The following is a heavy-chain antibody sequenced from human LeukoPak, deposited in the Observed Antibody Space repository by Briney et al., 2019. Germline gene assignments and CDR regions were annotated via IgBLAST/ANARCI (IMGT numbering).Heavy chain of an antibody. CDR1: GGSISISNYF. J-gene: IGHJ5*02. D-gene: IGHD6-13*01. Sequence: SETLSLTCTVSGGSISISNYFWGWIRQPPGKGLEWIGIIYHSGRTYYNPSLESRVTISVDTSKKQFSVNLSSVTAADTAVYYCARQAGRSSWPSVQPSNWIDPWGQGTLVTVSS. CDR3: ARQAGRSSWPSVQPSNWIDP. V-gene: IGHV4-39*01. CDR2: IYHSGRT.